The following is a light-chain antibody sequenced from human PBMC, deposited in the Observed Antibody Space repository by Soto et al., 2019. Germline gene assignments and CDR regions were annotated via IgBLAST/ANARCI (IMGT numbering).Light chain of an antibody. J-gene: IGKJ2*01. CDR3: QQYHSLPYT. CDR2: DAS. V-gene: IGKV1-5*01. Sequence: DIPMTQSPSTLSASVGDRVTITCRASQSINDWLAWYQQKPGKAPKLLIYDASSLESGVSSRFSGSGSGTEFTLTISSLQPDDYATYYCQQYHSLPYTFGQGTKLEIK. CDR1: QSINDW.